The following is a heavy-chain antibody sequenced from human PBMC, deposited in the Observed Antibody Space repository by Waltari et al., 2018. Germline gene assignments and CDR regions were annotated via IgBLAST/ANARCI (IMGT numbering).Heavy chain of an antibody. D-gene: IGHD2-15*01. V-gene: IGHV3-53*01. CDR1: GFTVSSSC. Sequence: EVQLVESGGGLIQPGGSLRLYCAASGFTVSSSCLSWVRQAPGEGVVWVSIMYGGGITYYGDSVKGRFTRSRDKSKNTGYRQMNSLRAEDTAFYYCARVVVGLTYYFDYWGQGTLVTVSS. CDR2: MYGGGIT. CDR3: ARVVVGLTYYFDY. J-gene: IGHJ4*02.